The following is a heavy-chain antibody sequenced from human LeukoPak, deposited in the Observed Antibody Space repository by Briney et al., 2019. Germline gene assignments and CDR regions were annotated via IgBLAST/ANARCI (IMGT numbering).Heavy chain of an antibody. V-gene: IGHV3-23*01. J-gene: IGHJ4*02. Sequence: GGSLRLSCVASGFTFTNYAMTWVRQAPGKGLEWVSSIFNTGSTYYADSVKGRVTISRDNSRNMVYLQMNSLRAEDTAVYYCAKDRTYHSDFSAYYFSPPLQQYWGQGTLVTVPS. CDR3: AKDRTYHSDFSAYYFSPPLQQY. CDR1: GFTFTNYA. D-gene: IGHD3-22*01. CDR2: IFNTGST.